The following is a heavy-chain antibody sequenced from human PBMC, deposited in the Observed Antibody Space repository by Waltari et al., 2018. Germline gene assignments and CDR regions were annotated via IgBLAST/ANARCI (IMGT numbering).Heavy chain of an antibody. J-gene: IGHJ5*02. Sequence: QVQLQESGPGLVKPSETLSLTCTVSGSSISSGYYWGWIRQPPGKGLEWIGSIYHSGSTYYNPSLKSRVTISVDTSKNQFSLKLSSVTAADTAVYYCARAGNWFDPWGQGTLVTVSS. CDR2: IYHSGST. D-gene: IGHD3-10*01. CDR3: ARAGNWFDP. V-gene: IGHV4-38-2*02. CDR1: GSSISSGYY.